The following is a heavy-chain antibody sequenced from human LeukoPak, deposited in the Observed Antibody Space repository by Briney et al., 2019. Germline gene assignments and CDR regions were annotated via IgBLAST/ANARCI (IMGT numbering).Heavy chain of an antibody. V-gene: IGHV6-1*01. Sequence: SQTLSLTCAISGDSVSSNSAAWDWIRQSPSRGLEWLGRTYYRSKWYVDYAASVKGRITITIDTSRNEFSLHLNSVTPDDTALYFCTRGYCSGTSCYAEFDPWGQGSPVTVSS. CDR1: GDSVSSNSAA. D-gene: IGHD2-2*01. CDR3: TRGYCSGTSCYAEFDP. CDR2: TYYRSKWYV. J-gene: IGHJ5*02.